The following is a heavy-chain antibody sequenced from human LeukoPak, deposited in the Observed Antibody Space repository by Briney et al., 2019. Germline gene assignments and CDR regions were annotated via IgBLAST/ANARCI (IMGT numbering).Heavy chain of an antibody. CDR3: TRRRIVVVPAAISANWFDP. D-gene: IGHD2-2*01. CDR2: IRSKANSYAT. V-gene: IGHV3-73*01. Sequence: PGGSLRLSCAASGFTFSAYAMHWVRQASGKGLEWVGRIRSKANSYATAYAASVKGRFTVSRDDSKNTAYLQMNSLKTEDTAVYYCTRRRIVVVPAAISANWFDPWGQGTLVTVSS. CDR1: GFTFSAYA. J-gene: IGHJ5*02.